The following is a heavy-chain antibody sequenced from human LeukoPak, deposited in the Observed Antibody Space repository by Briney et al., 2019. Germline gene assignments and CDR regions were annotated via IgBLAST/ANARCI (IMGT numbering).Heavy chain of an antibody. V-gene: IGHV4-34*01. CDR2: INHRGST. CDR1: GGTFSGYY. CDR3: ARKRAYCSGGSCYSLEYYYYGMDV. D-gene: IGHD2-15*01. Sequence: NPSETLSLTCAVYGGTFSGYYWSWIRQPPGKGLEWIGEINHRGSTNYNPSLKSRVTISVDTSKNQFSLKLSSVTAADTAVYYCARKRAYCSGGSCYSLEYYYYGMDVWGQGTTVTVSS. J-gene: IGHJ6*02.